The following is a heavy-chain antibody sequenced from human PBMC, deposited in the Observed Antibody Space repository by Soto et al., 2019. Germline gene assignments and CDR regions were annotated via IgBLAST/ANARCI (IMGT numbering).Heavy chain of an antibody. CDR2: IWYDGSNK. J-gene: IGHJ4*02. CDR1: GFTFSSYG. V-gene: IGHV3-33*01. D-gene: IGHD3-10*01. Sequence: QVQLVESGGGVVQPGRSLRLSCAASGFTFSSYGMHWVRQAPGKGLEWVAVIWYDGSNKYYADSVKGRFTISRDNSKNTLYLKMNSLRAEDTAVYYCARDARRPGITMVRGVTPFFGYWGQGTLVTVSS. CDR3: ARDARRPGITMVRGVTPFFGY.